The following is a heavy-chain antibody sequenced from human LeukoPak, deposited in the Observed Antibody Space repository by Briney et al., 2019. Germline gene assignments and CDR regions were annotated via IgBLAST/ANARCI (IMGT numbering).Heavy chain of an antibody. D-gene: IGHD3-3*01. J-gene: IGHJ4*02. CDR3: AKVAWSAWDIYCFDY. V-gene: IGHV3-21*04. CDR1: GFTFSSYT. Sequence: GGPLRLSCAASGFTFSSYTMAWVRQAPGKGLEWVSSISSSGSYIHYADSVKGRFTISRDNAKNSLYLRMNSLRAEDTAVYYCAKVAWSAWDIYCFDYWGQGTLVTVSS. CDR2: ISSSGSYI.